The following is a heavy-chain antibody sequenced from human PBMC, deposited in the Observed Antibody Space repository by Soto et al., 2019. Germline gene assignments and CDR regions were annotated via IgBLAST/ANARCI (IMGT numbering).Heavy chain of an antibody. CDR3: AREGLVLVPTTVNSDYYYYAMDV. Sequence: SLKVSCKASGSTFSIYAISWVRQAPGQGLEWMGGIIPIFGTANYAQKFQGRVTITADESTSTAYMELSSLRSEDTAVYYCAREGLVLVPTTVNSDYYYYAMDVWGQGTPVTVS. V-gene: IGHV1-69*13. CDR1: GSTFSIYA. D-gene: IGHD2-2*01. CDR2: IIPIFGTA. J-gene: IGHJ6*02.